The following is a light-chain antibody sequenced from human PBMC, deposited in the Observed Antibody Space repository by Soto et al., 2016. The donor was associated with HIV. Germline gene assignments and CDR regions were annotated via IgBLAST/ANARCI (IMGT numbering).Light chain of an antibody. J-gene: IGKJ2*01. CDR2: GAT. CDR1: QGISTY. Sequence: DIQLTQSPSFLSASVGDRVTITCRASQGISTYLAWYQQKSGKAPKLLIYGATTLESGVPSRFSGSGSGTEFTLTISSLQPEDFGHYHCQHLISYPYTFGQGTKLEIK. CDR3: QHLISYPYT. V-gene: IGKV1-9*01.